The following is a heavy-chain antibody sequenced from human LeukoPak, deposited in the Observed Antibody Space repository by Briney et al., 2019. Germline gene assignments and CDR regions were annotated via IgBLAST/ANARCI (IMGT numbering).Heavy chain of an antibody. Sequence: SETLSLTCTVSGYSISSGFYWGWIRQPPGRGLEWIGSISHSGSTYYNLSLKSRVTISVDTSKNQFSLKLSSVTAADTAVYYCARLPYYGSGSYPSLHYFYYYMDVWGKGTTVTISS. D-gene: IGHD3-10*01. CDR1: GYSISSGFY. CDR3: ARLPYYGSGSYPSLHYFYYYMDV. J-gene: IGHJ6*03. CDR2: ISHSGST. V-gene: IGHV4-38-2*02.